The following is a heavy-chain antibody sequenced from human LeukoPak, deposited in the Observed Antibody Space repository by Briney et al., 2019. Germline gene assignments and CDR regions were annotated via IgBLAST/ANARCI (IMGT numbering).Heavy chain of an antibody. D-gene: IGHD3-22*01. Sequence: GGSLRLSCAASGFTFSSYAMHWVRQAPGKGLEYVSAISSNGGSTYYANSVKGRFTISRDNSKNTLYLQMGSLRAEDMAVYYCARADYYDSSGPTFPFDSWGQGIPVTVSS. V-gene: IGHV3-64*01. CDR3: ARADYYDSSGPTFPFDS. J-gene: IGHJ4*02. CDR1: GFTFSSYA. CDR2: ISSNGGST.